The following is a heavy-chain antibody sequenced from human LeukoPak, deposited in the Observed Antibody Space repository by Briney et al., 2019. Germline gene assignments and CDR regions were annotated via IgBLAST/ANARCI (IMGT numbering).Heavy chain of an antibody. Sequence: ASVKVSCKASGYTFTSYGISWVRQAPGQGLEWMGWISAYNGNTNYAQKLQGRVTMTTDTSTSTAYMELRSLRSDDTAVYYCAREDPTYYYDSSGYSSPFVYWGQGTLVTVSS. V-gene: IGHV1-18*01. CDR1: GYTFTSYG. CDR3: AREDPTYYYDSSGYSSPFVY. J-gene: IGHJ4*02. CDR2: ISAYNGNT. D-gene: IGHD3-22*01.